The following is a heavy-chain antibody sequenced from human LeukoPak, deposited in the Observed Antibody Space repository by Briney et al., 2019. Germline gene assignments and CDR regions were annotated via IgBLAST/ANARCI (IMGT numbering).Heavy chain of an antibody. CDR2: IYYSGSS. D-gene: IGHD5-24*01. J-gene: IGHJ4*02. V-gene: IGHV4-31*03. CDR3: ARNRDGYNSFDY. Sequence: SQTLSLTCTVSGGSINNGGYYWSWIRQHPGKGLEWIGYIYYSGSSYYNPSLRSRVTISVDTSKNHFSLKLSSVTAADTAVYYCARNRDGYNSFDYWGQGTLVTVSS. CDR1: GGSINNGGYY.